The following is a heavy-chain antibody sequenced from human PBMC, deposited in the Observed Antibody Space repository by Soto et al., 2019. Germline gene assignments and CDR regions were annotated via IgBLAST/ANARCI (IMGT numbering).Heavy chain of an antibody. Sequence: GGSLRLSCAASGFTFNNYAIHWVRQAPGKGLDWVAVISYDGSDKYYADSVKGRFTISRDNFKNTLYLQMNSLKPEDTAVYYCALSLAGTFSELGFEFWGQGTLVTVSS. CDR1: GFTFNNYA. V-gene: IGHV3-30-3*01. D-gene: IGHD6-19*01. J-gene: IGHJ4*02. CDR3: ALSLAGTFSELGFEF. CDR2: ISYDGSDK.